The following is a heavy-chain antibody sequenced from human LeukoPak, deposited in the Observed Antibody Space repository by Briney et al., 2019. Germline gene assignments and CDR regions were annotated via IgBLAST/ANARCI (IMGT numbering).Heavy chain of an antibody. J-gene: IGHJ4*02. CDR3: AKQLGYCSDGSCYFPY. D-gene: IGHD2-15*01. Sequence: GGSLRHSCAASGFTFSSSAMSWVRQAPGKGLEWVSAISNNGGYTYYADSVQGRFTISRDNSKSTLCLQMNSLRAEDTAVYYCAKQLGYCSDGSCYFPYWGQGTLVTVSS. CDR2: ISNNGGYT. V-gene: IGHV3-23*01. CDR1: GFTFSSSA.